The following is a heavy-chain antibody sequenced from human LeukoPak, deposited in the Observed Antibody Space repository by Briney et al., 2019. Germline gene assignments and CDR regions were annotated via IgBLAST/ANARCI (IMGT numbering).Heavy chain of an antibody. V-gene: IGHV1-18*01. Sequence: GASVTVSCTASGYTFTSYGISWVRQAPGQGLEWMGWISAYNGNTNYAQKFQGRVTITADESTSTAYMELSSLGSEDTAVYYCASALYSSGWYLGYYYYGMDVWGQGTTVTVSS. J-gene: IGHJ6*02. CDR2: ISAYNGNT. CDR1: GYTFTSYG. CDR3: ASALYSSGWYLGYYYYGMDV. D-gene: IGHD6-19*01.